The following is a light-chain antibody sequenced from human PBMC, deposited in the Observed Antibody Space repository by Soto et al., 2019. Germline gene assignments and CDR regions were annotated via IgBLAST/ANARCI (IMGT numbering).Light chain of an antibody. CDR2: DAS. Sequence: IQMTQSPSSLSASVGDRVAFTCQASQDIGIYLSWYQHKPGEAPKLLIYDASILETGVPSRFSGSGSGTDFTLTINSLQSEDAATYFCQQYHNLPMYTFGQGTRLEI. CDR3: QQYHNLPMYT. J-gene: IGKJ2*01. CDR1: QDIGIY. V-gene: IGKV1-33*01.